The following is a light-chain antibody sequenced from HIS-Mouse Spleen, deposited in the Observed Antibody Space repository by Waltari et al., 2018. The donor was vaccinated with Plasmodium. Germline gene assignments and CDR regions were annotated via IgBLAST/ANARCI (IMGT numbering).Light chain of an antibody. Sequence: SYELTQPPSVSVSPGQTASITCSGDKLGDKYACWYQQKPGQSPVLVIYQDSKRPSGIPERVTGSNCGNTATLTISGTQAMDEADYYCQAWDSSTVVFGGGTKLTVL. CDR3: QAWDSSTVV. V-gene: IGLV3-1*01. CDR2: QDS. J-gene: IGLJ2*01. CDR1: KLGDKY.